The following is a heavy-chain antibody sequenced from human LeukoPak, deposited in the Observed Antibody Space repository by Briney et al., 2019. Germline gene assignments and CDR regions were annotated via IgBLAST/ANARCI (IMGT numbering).Heavy chain of an antibody. Sequence: GESLRLSCAASGFTFSSYAMSWVRQGPGKGLEGVSSITSSSMYIYYADSVKGRFTISRDNAKNSLSLQMNSLRAEDTALYYCARDPYNGNYGDSYYYFMDAWGKGTTVTISS. J-gene: IGHJ6*03. V-gene: IGHV3-21*01. CDR1: GFTFSSYA. CDR2: ITSSSMYI. D-gene: IGHD1-26*01. CDR3: ARDPYNGNYGDSYYYFMDA.